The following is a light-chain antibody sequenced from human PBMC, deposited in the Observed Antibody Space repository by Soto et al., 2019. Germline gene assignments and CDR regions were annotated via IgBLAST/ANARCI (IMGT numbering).Light chain of an antibody. J-gene: IGKJ5*01. CDR1: QSLSSNHLGWY. V-gene: IGKV3-20*01. CDR2: GTS. CDR3: QQYGSAHPIT. Sequence: EIVLTQSQGTLSLCPGERATLSCRASQSLSSNHLGWYLACYQQNPGQTPRLLIYGTSSRATGIPDRFSGSGFGTDFTLTISRLEPEDFAVYYCQQYGSAHPITFGQGTRLEIK.